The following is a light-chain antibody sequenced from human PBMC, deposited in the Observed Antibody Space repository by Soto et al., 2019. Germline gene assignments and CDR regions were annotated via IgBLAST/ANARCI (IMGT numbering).Light chain of an antibody. J-gene: IGKJ4*01. Sequence: EILMTQSPATRSLSPVERAAVSCRASQSVNIKLAWYQQKPGQAPRLVIYGASTRATGIPARFSGSGSGTEFTLAISSLQSEDFAVYYCQQYNSWPPTFGGGTKVDIK. V-gene: IGKV3-15*01. CDR3: QQYNSWPPT. CDR1: QSVNIK. CDR2: GAS.